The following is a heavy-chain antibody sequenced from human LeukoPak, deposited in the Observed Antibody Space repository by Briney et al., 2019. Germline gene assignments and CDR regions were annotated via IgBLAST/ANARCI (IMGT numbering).Heavy chain of an antibody. CDR1: GGSLGTYY. Sequence: SETLSLTCTVSGGSLGTYYWSWVRQSPGTGLEWIGYIYVTGTRYNPYLQSRVTISVDRSRNQFFLKMTSVTAADTAVYYCARHIGGGIEDMDVWGRGTKVTVSS. D-gene: IGHD3-16*02. CDR3: ARHIGGGIEDMDV. J-gene: IGHJ6*03. V-gene: IGHV4-59*08. CDR2: IYVTGT.